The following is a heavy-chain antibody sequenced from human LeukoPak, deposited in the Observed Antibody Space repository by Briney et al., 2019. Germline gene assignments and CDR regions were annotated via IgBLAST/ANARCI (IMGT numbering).Heavy chain of an antibody. CDR1: GFTFGDYA. J-gene: IGHJ6*03. CDR3: TRDYSGGSESFYFYYMGV. V-gene: IGHV3-49*01. Sequence: GGSLRLSCTASGFTFGDYAMSWFRQAPGKGLEWVGFIRSKAYGGTTEYAASVKGRFTISRDGYKSIAYLQMNSLKTEDTAVYYCTRDYSGGSESFYFYYMGVWGKGTTVTVSS. CDR2: IRSKAYGGTT. D-gene: IGHD1-26*01.